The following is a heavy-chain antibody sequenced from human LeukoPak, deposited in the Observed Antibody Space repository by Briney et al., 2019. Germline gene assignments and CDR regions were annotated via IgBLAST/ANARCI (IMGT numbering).Heavy chain of an antibody. CDR1: GYSFTAFY. D-gene: IGHD3-10*01. V-gene: IGHV1-2*02. Sequence: ASVKVSCKASGYSFTAFYIHWLRQAPGQGLEWMGWIHPGSGDTNYAQKFQGRVTMTRDTSINTAYMDLNSLRSDDTAVYYCARDGEYGSGSYYRGCFDYWGPGALVTVSS. CDR3: ARDGEYGSGSYYRGCFDY. J-gene: IGHJ4*02. CDR2: IHPGSGDT.